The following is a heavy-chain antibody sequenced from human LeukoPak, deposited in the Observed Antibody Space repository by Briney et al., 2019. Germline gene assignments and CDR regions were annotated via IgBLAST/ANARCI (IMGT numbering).Heavy chain of an antibody. CDR1: GGSINSYY. Sequence: PSETLSLTCTVSGGSINSYYWSWIRQPPGKGLEWIGYIYYSGNTNYNPTLKSRVSISIDTSKKQLSLQLSSVTAADTAVYYCARDRDSSGLRDFDLWGRGTLVTVSA. CDR2: IYYSGNT. CDR3: ARDRDSSGLRDFDL. J-gene: IGHJ2*01. D-gene: IGHD3-22*01. V-gene: IGHV4-59*01.